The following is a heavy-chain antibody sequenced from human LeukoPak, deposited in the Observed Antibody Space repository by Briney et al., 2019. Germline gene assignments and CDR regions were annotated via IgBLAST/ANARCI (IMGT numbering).Heavy chain of an antibody. CDR2: INHSGST. CDR1: GYSIFSGYY. Sequence: SETLSLTCTVSGYSIFSGYYWGWIRQAPGKGLEWIGEINHSGSTNYNPSLKSRVTISVDTSKNQFSLKLSSVTAADTAVYYCALRVGGTDYWGQGTLVTVSS. V-gene: IGHV4-38-2*02. J-gene: IGHJ4*02. CDR3: ALRVGGTDY. D-gene: IGHD1-1*01.